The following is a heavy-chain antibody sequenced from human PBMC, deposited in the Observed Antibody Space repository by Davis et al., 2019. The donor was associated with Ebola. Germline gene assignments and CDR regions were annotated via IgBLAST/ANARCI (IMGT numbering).Heavy chain of an antibody. J-gene: IGHJ4*02. Sequence: ASVKVSCKASGGTFSSYAISWVRQAPGQGLEWMGWINPNSGGTNYAQKFQGRVTMTRDTSISTAYMELSRLRSDDTAVYYCAREGPYDYGSYGYWGQGTLVTVSS. CDR2: INPNSGGT. V-gene: IGHV1-2*02. D-gene: IGHD3-16*01. CDR3: AREGPYDYGSYGY. CDR1: GGTFSSYA.